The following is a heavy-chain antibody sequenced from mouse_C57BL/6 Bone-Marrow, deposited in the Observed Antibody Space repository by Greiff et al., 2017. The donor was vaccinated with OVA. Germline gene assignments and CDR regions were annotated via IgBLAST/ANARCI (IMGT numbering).Heavy chain of an antibody. CDR3: ARSPHWDY. V-gene: IGHV1-50*01. CDR2: IDPSDSYT. J-gene: IGHJ2*01. D-gene: IGHD4-1*01. Sequence: QVQLQQPGAEFVKPGASVKLSCKASGYTFTNYYIQWIKQRPGQGLEWIGEIDPSDSYTNYNQKFKGKATLTVDTSSSTAYMQLSSLKSEDTAVYYCARSPHWDYWGQGTTLTVSS. CDR1: GYTFTNYY.